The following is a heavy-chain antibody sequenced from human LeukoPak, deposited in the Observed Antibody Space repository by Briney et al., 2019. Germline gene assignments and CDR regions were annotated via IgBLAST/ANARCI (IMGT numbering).Heavy chain of an antibody. CDR3: ARAYCSGGSCYVDNA. D-gene: IGHD2-15*01. CDR1: GGSISSAGYY. J-gene: IGHJ4*02. Sequence: PSETLSLTCTVSGGSISSAGYYWSWIRQHPGKGLEWIGYIYFTGNTYYNPSLKSRVTILVDTSKNQFSLKLSSVTAADTAVYYCARAYCSGGSCYVDNAWGQGTLVTVSS. V-gene: IGHV4-31*03. CDR2: IYFTGNT.